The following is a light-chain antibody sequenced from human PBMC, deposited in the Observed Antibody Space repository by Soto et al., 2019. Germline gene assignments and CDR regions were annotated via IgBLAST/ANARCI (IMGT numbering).Light chain of an antibody. CDR2: DVS. Sequence: QSALTQPASVSGSPGQSITISCTGTSSDVGGYNYVSWYQQHPGKAPKLMIYDVSNRPSGVSNRFSGSKSGNTASLTISVLRADDEADYYFSSFTSGSTGVVFGVWTKLAVL. CDR3: SSFTSGSTGVV. CDR1: SSDVGGYNY. V-gene: IGLV2-14*01. J-gene: IGLJ2*01.